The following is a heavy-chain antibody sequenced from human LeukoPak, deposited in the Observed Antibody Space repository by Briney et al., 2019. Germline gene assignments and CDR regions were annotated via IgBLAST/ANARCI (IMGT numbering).Heavy chain of an antibody. V-gene: IGHV1-69*06. CDR2: IIPIFGTA. J-gene: IGHJ4*02. CDR3: ATDFGSGSNGH. CDR1: GGTFSSYA. Sequence: SVKVSCKASGGTFSSYAISWVRQAPGQGLKWMGGIIPIFGTANYAQKFQGRVTMTEDTSTDTAYMELSSLRSEDTAVYYCATDFGSGSNGHWGQGTLVTVSS. D-gene: IGHD1-26*01.